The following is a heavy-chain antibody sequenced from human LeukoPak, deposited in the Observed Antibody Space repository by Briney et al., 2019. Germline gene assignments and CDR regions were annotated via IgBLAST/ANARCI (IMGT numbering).Heavy chain of an antibody. CDR3: ARLVGQDFRLDY. D-gene: IGHD3-10*01. CDR2: INPNSGGT. J-gene: IGHJ4*02. Sequence: ASVKVSCKASGYTFTGYYMHWVRQAPGQGLEWMGWINPNSGGTNYAQKFQGRVTMTRDTSISTAYMELSRLRSDDTAVHYCARLVGQDFRLDYWGQGTLVTVSS. V-gene: IGHV1-2*02. CDR1: GYTFTGYY.